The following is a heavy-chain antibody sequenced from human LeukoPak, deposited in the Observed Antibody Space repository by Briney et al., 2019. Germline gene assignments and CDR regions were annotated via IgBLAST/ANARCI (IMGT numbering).Heavy chain of an antibody. V-gene: IGHV3-30-3*01. CDR3: AKDLYGDYDNDY. CDR1: GFTFSSYA. J-gene: IGHJ4*02. Sequence: GRSLRLSCAASGFTFSSYAMHRVRQAPGKGLEWVAVISYDGSNKYYADSVKGRFTISRDNSKNTLYLQMNSLRAEDTAVYYCAKDLYGDYDNDYWGQGTLVTVSS. D-gene: IGHD4-17*01. CDR2: ISYDGSNK.